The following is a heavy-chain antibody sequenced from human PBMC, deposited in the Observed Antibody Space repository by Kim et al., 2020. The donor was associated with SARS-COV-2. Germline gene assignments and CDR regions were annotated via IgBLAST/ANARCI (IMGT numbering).Heavy chain of an antibody. CDR2: IYYSGTT. CDR1: GGSISSSSYY. CDR3: ARHERYCSSITCYVGIKNWFDP. Sequence: SETLSLTCAVSGGSISSSSYYWGWIRQPPGKGLEWIGNIYYSGTTYYNPSLKSRVTISVDTSKNQFSLKLSSVTAADTAVYYCARHERYCSSITCYVGIKNWFDPWGQGTLVTVSS. J-gene: IGHJ5*02. V-gene: IGHV4-39*01. D-gene: IGHD2-2*01.